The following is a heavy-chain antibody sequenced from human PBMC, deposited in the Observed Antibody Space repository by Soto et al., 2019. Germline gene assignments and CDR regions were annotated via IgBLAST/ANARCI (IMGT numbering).Heavy chain of an antibody. D-gene: IGHD2-15*01. Sequence: ASVKVSCKASGYTFTSYYMHWVRQAPGQGLEWMGIINPSGGSTSYAQKFQGRVTMTRDTSTSTVYMELSSLRSEDTAVYYCARVFGFSAGNEGYCSGGSCYWLDVWGKGTTVTVSA. J-gene: IGHJ6*04. CDR2: INPSGGST. CDR1: GYTFTSYY. CDR3: ARVFGFSAGNEGYCSGGSCYWLDV. V-gene: IGHV1-46*01.